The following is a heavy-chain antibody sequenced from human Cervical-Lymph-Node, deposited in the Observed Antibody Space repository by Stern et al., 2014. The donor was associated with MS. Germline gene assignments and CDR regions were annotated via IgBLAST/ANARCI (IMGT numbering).Heavy chain of an antibody. Sequence: VQLVQSGAELIRPGESLKISCKGSGFKFSIYWIAWVRQMPGKGLEWMGIIYPGDSETRYSPSFQGPCPMSADKSTSTAYLQWSSLNASDTAMYFCARQTTAWASDVWGQGTLVTVSS. V-gene: IGHV5-51*01. CDR2: IYPGDSET. J-gene: IGHJ4*02. D-gene: IGHD1-14*01. CDR1: GFKFSIYW. CDR3: ARQTTAWASDV.